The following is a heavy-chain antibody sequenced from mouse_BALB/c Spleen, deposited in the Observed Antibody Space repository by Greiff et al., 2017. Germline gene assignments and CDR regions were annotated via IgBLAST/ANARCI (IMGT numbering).Heavy chain of an antibody. CDR3: TTLWPLDY. J-gene: IGHJ2*01. CDR2: IYPSDSYT. D-gene: IGHD1-1*02. Sequence: QVQLQQPGAELVRPGASVKLSCKASGYTFTSYWINWVKQRPGQGLEWIGNIYPSDSYTNYNQKFKDKATLTVDKSSSTAYMQLSSPTSEDSAVYYCTTLWPLDYWGQGTTLTVSS. CDR1: GYTFTSYW. V-gene: IGHV1-69*02.